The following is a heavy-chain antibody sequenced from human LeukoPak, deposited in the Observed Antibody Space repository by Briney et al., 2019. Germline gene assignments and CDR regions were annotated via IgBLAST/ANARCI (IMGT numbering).Heavy chain of an antibody. CDR1: GGSISSYY. CDR2: IYDSGST. CDR3: ARGGSYYDFWSGYYDYYYYMDV. D-gene: IGHD3-3*01. Sequence: SETLSLTCSVSGGSISSYYWSWIRQPPGKGLEWIGYIYDSGSTSYNPSLQSRVTISIDTSKNQFFLRLTSVTAADTAVYYCARGGSYYDFWSGYYDYYYYMDVWGKGTTVTVSS. J-gene: IGHJ6*03. V-gene: IGHV4-59*01.